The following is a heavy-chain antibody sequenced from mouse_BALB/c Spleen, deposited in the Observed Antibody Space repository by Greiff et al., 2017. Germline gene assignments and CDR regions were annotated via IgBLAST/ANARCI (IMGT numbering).Heavy chain of an antibody. Sequence: QVQLKESGPGLVAPSQSLSITCTVSGFSLTSYGVHWVRQPPGKGLEWLGVIWAGGSTNYNSALMSRLSISKDNSKSQVFLKMNSLQTDDTATYYCARDQRVERFYWFAYWGQGTLVTVSA. J-gene: IGHJ3*01. CDR1: GFSLTSYG. CDR3: ARDQRVERFYWFAY. CDR2: IWAGGST. D-gene: IGHD1-1*01. V-gene: IGHV2-9*02.